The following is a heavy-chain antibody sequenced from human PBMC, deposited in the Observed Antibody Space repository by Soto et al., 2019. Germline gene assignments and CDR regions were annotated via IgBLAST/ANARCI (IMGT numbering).Heavy chain of an antibody. CDR1: GYTFTSYG. CDR3: ARDSIGAPSPYYYYCGMDV. CDR2: ISAYNGNT. Sequence: QVQLVQSGAEVKKPGASVKVSCKASGYTFTSYGISWVRQAPGQGLEWMGWISAYNGNTNYAQKLQGRVTMTTDTSTSTAYMELRSLRSDDTAVYYCARDSIGAPSPYYYYCGMDVWGQGTTVTVSS. D-gene: IGHD1-26*01. J-gene: IGHJ6*02. V-gene: IGHV1-18*01.